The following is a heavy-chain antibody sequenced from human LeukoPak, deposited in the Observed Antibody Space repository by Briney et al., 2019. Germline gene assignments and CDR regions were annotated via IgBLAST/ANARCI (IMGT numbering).Heavy chain of an antibody. Sequence: PGGSLRLSCAASGFTFSSYEMNWVRQAPGKGLEWVSYISSSGSTIYYAESVKGGFTISRDNAKNSMYLQMNSLRAEDTAVYYCARILGSSGWYVWGQGTLVTVSS. V-gene: IGHV3-48*03. CDR1: GFTFSSYE. J-gene: IGHJ4*02. CDR3: ARILGSSGWYV. D-gene: IGHD6-19*01. CDR2: ISSSGSTI.